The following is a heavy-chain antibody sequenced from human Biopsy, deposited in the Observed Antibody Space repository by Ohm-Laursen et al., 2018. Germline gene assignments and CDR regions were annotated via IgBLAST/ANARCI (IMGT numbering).Heavy chain of an antibody. J-gene: IGHJ5*02. CDR2: INAKTGDT. CDR3: TRGGYYYDSLAYYYWFDP. D-gene: IGHD3-22*01. CDR1: GYTFTGYH. Sequence: ASVKVSCMASGYTFTGYHVHWVRQAPGQGLEWMGWINAKTGDTNYAQKFQGRVTMTRDTSISTAYVDLSSLRSDDTAVYYCTRGGYYYDSLAYYYWFDPWGQGTLVTVSS. V-gene: IGHV1-2*02.